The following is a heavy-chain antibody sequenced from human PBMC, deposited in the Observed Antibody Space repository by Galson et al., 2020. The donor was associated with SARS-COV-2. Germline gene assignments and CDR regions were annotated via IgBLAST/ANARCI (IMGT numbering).Heavy chain of an antibody. CDR3: TRAAMEFRYVYNRFDS. V-gene: IGHV3-30*02. Sequence: GGSLSLSCEASGFKFSDFGMHWVRQAPGKGLERVAFIRYDGSRREYRQAVKGRVTVSRDNSRNKLYLQMSSLTVEDTALYYCTRAAMEFRYVYNRFDSWGQGTLVTVSS. CDR1: GFKFSDFG. J-gene: IGHJ5*01. CDR2: IRYDGSRR. D-gene: IGHD3-10*01.